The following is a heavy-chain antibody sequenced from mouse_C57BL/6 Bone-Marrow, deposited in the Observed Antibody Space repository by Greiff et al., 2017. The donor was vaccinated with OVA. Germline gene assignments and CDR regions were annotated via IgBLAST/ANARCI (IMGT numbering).Heavy chain of an antibody. CDR2: SRNKANDYTT. CDR3: ASDAPDVYYFDS. D-gene: IGHD3-1*01. CDR1: GFTFSDFY. Sequence: EVKRVESGGGLVQSGRSLRLSCATSGFTFSDFYMEWVRQAPGKGLEWIAASRNKANDYTTEYSASVKGRFIVSRDTSQSILYLQMNALRAEDTAFYYCASDAPDVYYFDSWGQGTTLTVSS. V-gene: IGHV7-1*01. J-gene: IGHJ2*01.